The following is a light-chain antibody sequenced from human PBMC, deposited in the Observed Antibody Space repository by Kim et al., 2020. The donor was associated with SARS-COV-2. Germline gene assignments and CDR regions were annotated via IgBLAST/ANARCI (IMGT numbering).Light chain of an antibody. CDR3: AAWDDSLSGWV. Sequence: QSVLTQPPSASGTPGERVSISCSGSSSNIGSNAVSWYRQFPGTAPNLLIYSSNQRPSGVPDRISGSKSGTSTSLAISGLQAEDEANYYCAAWDDSLSGWVFGGGTQLTVL. J-gene: IGLJ3*02. V-gene: IGLV1-44*01. CDR1: SSNIGSNA. CDR2: SSN.